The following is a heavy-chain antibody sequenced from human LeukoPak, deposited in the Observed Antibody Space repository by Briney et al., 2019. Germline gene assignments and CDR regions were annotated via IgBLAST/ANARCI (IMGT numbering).Heavy chain of an antibody. Sequence: ASVKVSSKASGYTFTGYYMHWVRQAPGQGLEWMGWINPNSGGTDYAQKFQGRVTMTRDTSISTAYMELSRLRSDDTAVYYCARAGYYQNWFDPWGQGTLVTVSS. CDR1: GYTFTGYY. D-gene: IGHD3-22*01. CDR3: ARAGYYQNWFDP. CDR2: INPNSGGT. J-gene: IGHJ5*02. V-gene: IGHV1-2*02.